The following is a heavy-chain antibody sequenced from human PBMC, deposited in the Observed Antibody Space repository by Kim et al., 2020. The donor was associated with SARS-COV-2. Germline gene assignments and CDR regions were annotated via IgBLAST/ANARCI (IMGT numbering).Heavy chain of an antibody. J-gene: IGHJ4*02. CDR2: INHSGRT. D-gene: IGHD3-10*01. CDR1: GGSFSGFY. V-gene: IGHV4-34*01. Sequence: SETLSLTCAVYGGSFSGFYWSWIRQPPGRGLEWIGEINHSGRTNYNPSLKSRVTISVDTSKNQFSLRLTSVTAADTAVYYCARRFASTSVSGSHYCDLWGQGTLVTVSS. CDR3: ARRFASTSVSGSHYCDL.